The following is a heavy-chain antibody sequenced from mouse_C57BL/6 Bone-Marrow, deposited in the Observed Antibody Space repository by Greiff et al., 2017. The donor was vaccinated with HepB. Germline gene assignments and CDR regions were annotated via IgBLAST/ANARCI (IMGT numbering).Heavy chain of an antibody. CDR2: INPSTGGT. Sequence: VQLQQSGPELVKPGASVKISCKASGYSFPGYYMNWVKQSPEKSLEWIGEINPSTGGTTYNQKFKAKATLTVDKYSSTAYMQLKSLTSEDSAVYYCARSWFAYWGQGTLVTVSA. J-gene: IGHJ3*01. V-gene: IGHV1-42*01. CDR3: ARSWFAY. CDR1: GYSFPGYY.